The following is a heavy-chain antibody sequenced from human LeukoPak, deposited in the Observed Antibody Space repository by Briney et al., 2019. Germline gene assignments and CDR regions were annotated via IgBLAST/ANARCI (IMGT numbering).Heavy chain of an antibody. CDR2: ISGSGGST. CDR1: GFTFSSYA. Sequence: GGSLRLSCAASGFTFSSYAMSWVRQAPGKGLEWVSAISGSGGSTYYADSVKGRFTISRDNSKNTLYLQMNSLRAEDTAVYYCARGPYYYGSGSYLVAYYYYMDVWGKGTTVTVSS. V-gene: IGHV3-23*01. J-gene: IGHJ6*03. CDR3: ARGPYYYGSGSYLVAYYYYMDV. D-gene: IGHD3-10*01.